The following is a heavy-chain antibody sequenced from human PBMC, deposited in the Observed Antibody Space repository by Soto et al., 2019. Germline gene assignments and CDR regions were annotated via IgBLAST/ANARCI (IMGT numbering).Heavy chain of an antibody. Sequence: ASVKVSCKTSGYTFTNNDVTWVRQATGQGLEWMGWMNPGSGDTGYAQKFQGRVTMTRNISIATAYMELSSLRSEDTAIYYCARMATFGSLNWFDPWGQGTLVTVSS. J-gene: IGHJ5*02. CDR3: ARMATFGSLNWFDP. CDR1: GYTFTNND. V-gene: IGHV1-8*01. D-gene: IGHD3-16*01. CDR2: MNPGSGDT.